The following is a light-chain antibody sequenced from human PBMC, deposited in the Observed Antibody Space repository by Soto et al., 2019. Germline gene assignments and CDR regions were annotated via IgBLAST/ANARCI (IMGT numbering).Light chain of an antibody. V-gene: IGLV1-40*01. CDR3: LSFDCSLSVV. CDR2: GNT. CDR1: SSNIGAGYD. J-gene: IGLJ2*01. Sequence: QAVVTQPPSVSGAPGQRVTISCTGSSSNIGAGYDVHWYQQLPGRAPKLLIYGNTNRPTGVPDRSSGSKSGTSASLAITGLQAEDEADYYCLSFDCSLSVVFGGGTKLTVL.